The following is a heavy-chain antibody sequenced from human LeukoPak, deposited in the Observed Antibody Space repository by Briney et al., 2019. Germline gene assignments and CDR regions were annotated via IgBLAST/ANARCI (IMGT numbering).Heavy chain of an antibody. CDR2: ISSNGGST. Sequence: GGSLRLSCAASGFTSSSYAMHWVRQAPGKGLEYVSAISSNGGSTYYANSVKGRFTISRDNSKNTLYLQMGSLRAEDMAVYYCARSPGEVVNPEYAFDIWGQGTMVTVSS. J-gene: IGHJ3*02. CDR1: GFTSSSYA. V-gene: IGHV3-64*01. CDR3: ARSPGEVVNPEYAFDI. D-gene: IGHD3-10*01.